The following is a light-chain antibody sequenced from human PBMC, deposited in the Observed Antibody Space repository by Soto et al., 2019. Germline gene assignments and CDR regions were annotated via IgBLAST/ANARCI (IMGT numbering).Light chain of an antibody. CDR3: SSFTGTSYV. V-gene: IGLV2-14*01. J-gene: IGLJ1*01. Sequence: QSXXXQPAXVSXSPGQXXXXXXXXXXRDVGGNNYVSWYQQYPGKAPKLMVCDVSNRPSGVSNRFSGSKSGNTASLTISGLQAEDEADYYCSSFTGTSYVFGTGTKVT. CDR2: DVS. CDR1: XRDVGGNNY.